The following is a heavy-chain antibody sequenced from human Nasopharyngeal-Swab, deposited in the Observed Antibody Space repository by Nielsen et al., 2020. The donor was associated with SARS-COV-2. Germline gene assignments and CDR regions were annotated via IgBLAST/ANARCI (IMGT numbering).Heavy chain of an antibody. V-gene: IGHV3-48*03. CDR1: GFTFSSYE. CDR2: ISSSGSTI. Sequence: GGSLRLSCAASGFTFSSYEMNWVRQAPGKGLEWVSYISSSGSTIYYADSVKGRFTISRDNAKNSLYLQMNSLRAEDTAVYYCARDQAYYYDRSGYAYFDYWGQGTLVTVSS. D-gene: IGHD3-22*01. J-gene: IGHJ4*02. CDR3: ARDQAYYYDRSGYAYFDY.